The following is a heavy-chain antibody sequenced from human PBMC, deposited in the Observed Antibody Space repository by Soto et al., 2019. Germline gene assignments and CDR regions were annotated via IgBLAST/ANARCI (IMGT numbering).Heavy chain of an antibody. V-gene: IGHV4-34*01. CDR3: ARGHYYESSGYYLYYFDY. Sequence: PSETLSLTCAVYGGSFSGYYWSWIRQPPGKGLEWIGGINHSGSTNYNPSLKSRVTISVDTSKNQFSLKLSSVTAADTAVYYFARGHYYESSGYYLYYFDYWGQGTLVTVSS. J-gene: IGHJ4*02. CDR2: INHSGST. CDR1: GGSFSGYY. D-gene: IGHD3-22*01.